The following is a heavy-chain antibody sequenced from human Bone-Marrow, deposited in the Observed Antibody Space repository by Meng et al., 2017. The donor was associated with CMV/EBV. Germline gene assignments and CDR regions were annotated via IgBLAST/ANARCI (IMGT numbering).Heavy chain of an antibody. CDR3: AKPDELLSDYYYGMDV. CDR2: ISYDGNKK. CDR1: GFTFSSHW. D-gene: IGHD2-2*01. V-gene: IGHV3-30*18. Sequence: GESLKISCAASGFTFSSHWMSWVRQAPGKGLEWVAVISYDGNKKYYADSVKGRFTISRDNSKNTLYLQMNSLRAEDTAVYYCAKPDELLSDYYYGMDVWGQGTTVTVSS. J-gene: IGHJ6*02.